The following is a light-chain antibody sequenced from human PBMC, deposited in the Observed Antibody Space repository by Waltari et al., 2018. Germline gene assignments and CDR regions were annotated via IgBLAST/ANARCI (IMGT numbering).Light chain of an antibody. J-gene: IGLJ6*01. CDR2: EVS. Sequence: QSALTQPASVSGSPGQSITISCTGTSSDVGRYNLGSWYQQHPGKAPKLLIYEVSKRPSGVSSLCSGSNSGTTSSLSISGLQAEDEADYYCCSYAGTGVFGSGTKVTVL. V-gene: IGLV2-23*02. CDR1: SSDVGRYNL. CDR3: CSYAGTGV.